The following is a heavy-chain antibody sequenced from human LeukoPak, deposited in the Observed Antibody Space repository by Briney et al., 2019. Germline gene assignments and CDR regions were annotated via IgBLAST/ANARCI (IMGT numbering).Heavy chain of an antibody. J-gene: IGHJ4*02. CDR1: GGSISSYY. CDR3: ARSRVVIPFDY. D-gene: IGHD3-3*01. V-gene: IGHV4-59*01. CDR2: IYYSGST. Sequence: SETLSLTCTVSGGSISSYYWSWIRQPPGKGLEWIGYIYYSGSTNYNPSLKSRVTISVDTSKNQFSLKLSSVTAADTAVYYCARSRVVIPFDYWGQGTLVTVSS.